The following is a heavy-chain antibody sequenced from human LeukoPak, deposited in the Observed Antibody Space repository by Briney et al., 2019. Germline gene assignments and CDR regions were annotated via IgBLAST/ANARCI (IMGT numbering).Heavy chain of an antibody. CDR1: GGSFSGYY. CDR2: INHSGST. CDR3: ARVGSCSGGSCRGVNFDY. J-gene: IGHJ4*02. D-gene: IGHD2-15*01. Sequence: SETLSLTCAVYGGSFSGYYWSWIRQPPGKGLEWIGEINHSGSTNYNPSLKSRVTISVDTSKNQFSLKLSSVTAADTAVYYCARVGSCSGGSCRGVNFDYWGQGTLVTVSS. V-gene: IGHV4-34*01.